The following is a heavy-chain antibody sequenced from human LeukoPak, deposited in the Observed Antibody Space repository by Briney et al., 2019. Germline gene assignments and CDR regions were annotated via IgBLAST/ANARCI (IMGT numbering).Heavy chain of an antibody. J-gene: IGHJ3*02. CDR3: ARGRVHSWSDAFDI. CDR2: INSDSGGT. CDR1: GYTFTGHY. D-gene: IGHD1-1*01. Sequence: ASVKVSCKASGYTFTGHYMRWVRQAPGQGLEWMGWINSDSGGTKYAQKFQGSVIMTRVTSISTAYMELSRLKSDDTAVYYCARGRVHSWSDAFDIWGQGTTVTVSS. V-gene: IGHV1-2*02.